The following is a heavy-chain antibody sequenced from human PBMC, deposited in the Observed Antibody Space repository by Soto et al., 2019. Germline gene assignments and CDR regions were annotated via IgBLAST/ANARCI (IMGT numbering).Heavy chain of an antibody. D-gene: IGHD1-1*01. Sequence: QVHLVQSGAEVKKAGSSVKVSCKASADTFRNYSITWVRQAPGQGREWVGRISPSLVITNAAQKFQGRVTFTADKLTSTVNRELSILRSGATAVDYGERGRFDNFLLDDSGMDVWGQGTTVIVSS. CDR3: ERGRFDNFLLDDSGMDV. J-gene: IGHJ6*01. CDR2: ISPSLVIT. V-gene: IGHV1-69*02. CDR1: ADTFRNYS.